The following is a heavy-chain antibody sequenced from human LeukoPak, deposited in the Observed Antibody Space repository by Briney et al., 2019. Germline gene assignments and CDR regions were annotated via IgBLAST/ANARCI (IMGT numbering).Heavy chain of an antibody. CDR3: ARGQYDIDY. J-gene: IGHJ4*02. CDR2: IYHSGST. V-gene: IGHV4-30-2*01. D-gene: IGHD3-22*01. CDR1: GGSISSGGYY. Sequence: SETLSLTCTVSGGSISSGGYYWSWIRQPPGKGLEWIGYIYHSGSTYYNPSLKSRVTISVDRSKNQFSLKLSSVTAADTAVYYCARGQYDIDYWGQGTLVTVSS.